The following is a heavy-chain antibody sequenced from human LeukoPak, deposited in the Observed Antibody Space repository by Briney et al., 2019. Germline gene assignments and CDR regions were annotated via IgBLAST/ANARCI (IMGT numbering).Heavy chain of an antibody. V-gene: IGHV3-7*01. J-gene: IGHJ4*02. CDR3: ARLFVYGSGAEAFDY. D-gene: IGHD3-10*01. CDR1: AFTFSRYW. CDR2: INEDGNEK. Sequence: PGGSLRLSCAASAFTFSRYWTTWVRQAPGKGLEWVANINEDGNEKYYLDSVRGRFTISRDNAKNSLYLQMDSLRAEDTAVYYCARLFVYGSGAEAFDYWGQGALVTVSS.